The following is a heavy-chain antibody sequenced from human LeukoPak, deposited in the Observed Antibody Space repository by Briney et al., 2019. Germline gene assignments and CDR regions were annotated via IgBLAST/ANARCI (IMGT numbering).Heavy chain of an antibody. J-gene: IGHJ3*02. CDR3: ARVSGITMIVVVLEDPFDI. Sequence: GASVKVSCKASGYTFTNYYIHWVRQAPGQGLEWMGVIKPGGDSTSSARIFQGRVYMTSDTSTSTVYMELSGLRSDDTAVYYCARVSGITMIVVVLEDPFDIWGQGTMVTVSS. CDR2: IKPGGDST. D-gene: IGHD3-22*01. CDR1: GYTFTNYY. V-gene: IGHV1-46*01.